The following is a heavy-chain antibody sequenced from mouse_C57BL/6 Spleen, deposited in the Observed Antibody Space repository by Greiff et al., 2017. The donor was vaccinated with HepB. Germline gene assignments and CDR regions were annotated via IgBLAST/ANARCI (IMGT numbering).Heavy chain of an antibody. CDR3: AREYYGSAYFDV. V-gene: IGHV5-4*01. J-gene: IGHJ1*03. CDR2: ISDGGSYT. CDR1: GFTFSSYA. Sequence: EVKLVESGGGLVKPGGSLKLSCAASGFTFSSYAMSWVRQTPEKRLEWVATISDGGSYTYYPDNVKGRFTISRDNAKNNLYLQMSHLKSEDTAMYYCAREYYGSAYFDVWGTGTTVTVSS. D-gene: IGHD1-1*01.